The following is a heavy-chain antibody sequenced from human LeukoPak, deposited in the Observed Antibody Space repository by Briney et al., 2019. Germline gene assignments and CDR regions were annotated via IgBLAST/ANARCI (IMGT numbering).Heavy chain of an antibody. CDR3: ARDRWGYSYGGD. CDR2: INGDGSST. V-gene: IGHV3-74*01. D-gene: IGHD5-18*01. J-gene: IGHJ4*02. CDR1: GFTFNNFW. Sequence: GGSLRLSCAASGFTFNNFWMYWVRQAPGKGLVWVSRINGDGSSTAYADSVKGRFTTSRDTATNTLYLQMNSLRADDTAVYYCARDRWGYSYGGDWGQGTLVTVSS.